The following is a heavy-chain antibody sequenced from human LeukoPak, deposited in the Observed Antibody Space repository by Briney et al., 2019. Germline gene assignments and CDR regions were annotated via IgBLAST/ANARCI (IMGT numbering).Heavy chain of an antibody. CDR2: IIPIFGTA. V-gene: IGHV1-69*05. CDR1: GGTFSSYA. Sequence: SVKVSCKASGGTFSSYAISWVRQAPGQGLEWMGRIIPIFGTANYAQKFQGRVTITTDESTSTAYMELSSLRSEDTAVYYCAGTYYDYVWGTEPGAFDIWGQGTMVTVSS. D-gene: IGHD3-16*01. J-gene: IGHJ3*02. CDR3: AGTYYDYVWGTEPGAFDI.